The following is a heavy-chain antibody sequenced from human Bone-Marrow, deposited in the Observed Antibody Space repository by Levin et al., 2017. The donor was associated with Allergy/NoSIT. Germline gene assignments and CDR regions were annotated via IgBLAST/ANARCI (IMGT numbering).Heavy chain of an antibody. V-gene: IGHV3-9*01. Sequence: GGSLRLSCAASGFSFIDAYMNWVRQIPGGGLEWVSGISANSDIIDYADSVKGRFTISRDNAKKSLFLQMASLRPEDTALYYCAVSTGSYYSDFDYWGHGTPVTVSS. CDR1: GFSFIDAY. D-gene: IGHD1-26*01. CDR3: AVSTGSYYSDFDY. CDR2: ISANSDII. J-gene: IGHJ4*01.